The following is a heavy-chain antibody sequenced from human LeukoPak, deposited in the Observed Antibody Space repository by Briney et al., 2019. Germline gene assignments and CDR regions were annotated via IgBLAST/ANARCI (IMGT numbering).Heavy chain of an antibody. CDR2: IWYDGSNK. V-gene: IGHV3-33*01. J-gene: IGHJ3*02. CDR3: ARDPPMYYYDEPGSRDAFDI. D-gene: IGHD3-22*01. CDR1: GFTFSSYG. Sequence: GGSLRLSCEASGFTFSSYGMHWVRQAPGKGLEWVAVIWYDGSNKYYAESVEGRFTISRDNSKNTLHLQMNSLRAEDTAVYYCARDPPMYYYDEPGSRDAFDIWGQGTMVTVSS.